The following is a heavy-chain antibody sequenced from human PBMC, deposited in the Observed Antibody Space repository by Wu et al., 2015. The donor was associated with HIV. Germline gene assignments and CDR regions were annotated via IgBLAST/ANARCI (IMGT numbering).Heavy chain of an antibody. CDR1: GGTFSSYA. CDR2: IIPIFGTA. D-gene: IGHD1-1*01. Sequence: QVQLVQSGAEVKKPGSSVKVSCKASGGTFSSYAISWVRQAPGQGLEWMGRIIPIFGTANYAQKFQGRVTITADESTSTAYMELSSLRSEDTAVYYCARDRPGTDVPPNAFDIWGQGTMVTVSS. J-gene: IGHJ3*02. V-gene: IGHV1-69*13. CDR3: ARDRPGTDVPPNAFDI.